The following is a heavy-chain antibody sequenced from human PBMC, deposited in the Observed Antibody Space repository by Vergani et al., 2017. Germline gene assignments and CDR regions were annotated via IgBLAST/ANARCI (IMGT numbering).Heavy chain of an antibody. CDR2: ISSSSSYI. V-gene: IGHV3-21*01. Sequence: EVQLVESGGGLVKPGGSLRLSCAASGFTFSSYSMNWVRQAPGKGLEWVSSISSSSSYIYYAASVKGRFTISRDNAKNSLYLQMNSLRAEDTAVYYCASGIISRAAGEAFDIWGQGTMVTVSS. CDR1: GFTFSSYS. J-gene: IGHJ3*02. D-gene: IGHD6-13*01. CDR3: ASGIISRAAGEAFDI.